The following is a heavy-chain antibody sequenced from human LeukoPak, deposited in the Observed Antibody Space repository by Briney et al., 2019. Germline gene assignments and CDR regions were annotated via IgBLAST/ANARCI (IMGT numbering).Heavy chain of an antibody. CDR3: AKDLGFWYLAY. CDR2: ISDSGVST. Sequence: GGSLRLSCAASGFTFSSYEMNWVRQAPGKGLEWVSAISDSGVSTYYADSVKGRFTISRDNSKNTLYLQMNSLRADDTAVYYCAKDLGFWYLAYWGQGTLVTVSS. J-gene: IGHJ4*02. V-gene: IGHV3-23*01. CDR1: GFTFSSYE. D-gene: IGHD6-13*01.